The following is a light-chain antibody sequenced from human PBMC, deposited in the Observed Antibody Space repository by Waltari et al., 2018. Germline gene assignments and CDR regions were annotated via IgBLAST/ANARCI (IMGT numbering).Light chain of an antibody. CDR3: QQYNSYSPWT. V-gene: IGKV1-5*01. Sequence: DILMTQSPSTLPASLGDRVTITCRPSLTISRWLDWYQQKPGKAPNLLIFDASSLASGVPSRFSGSGSGTEFTLTISSLQPDDFATYYCQQYNSYSPWTFGPGTKVEIK. CDR1: LTISRW. J-gene: IGKJ1*01. CDR2: DAS.